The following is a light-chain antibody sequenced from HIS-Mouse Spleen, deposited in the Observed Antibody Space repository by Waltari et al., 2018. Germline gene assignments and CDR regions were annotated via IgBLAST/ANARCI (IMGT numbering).Light chain of an antibody. V-gene: IGLV2-11*01. CDR3: CSYAGSYTWV. Sequence: QSALTQPRSVSGSPGQSVTISCTGTSSDVGGYNHVSWYQQQPGKAPKRLIYDVSKRPSGVPDRFSGSKSGNTASLTISGLQAEDEADYYCCSYAGSYTWVFGGGTKLTVL. J-gene: IGLJ3*02. CDR2: DVS. CDR1: SSDVGGYNH.